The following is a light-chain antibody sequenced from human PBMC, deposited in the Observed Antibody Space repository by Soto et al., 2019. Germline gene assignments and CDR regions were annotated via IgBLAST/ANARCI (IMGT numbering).Light chain of an antibody. V-gene: IGLV2-14*01. CDR3: SSFTSSSTLPYV. CDR2: EVS. J-gene: IGLJ1*01. Sequence: QSALTQPASVSGSPGQSITISCTGTGSDVGGYDYVSWYQQFPGKAPKLMIYEVSNRPSGVSNRFSGSKSGNTASLTIAGLLAEDEADYYCSSFTSSSTLPYVFGTGTKLTVL. CDR1: GSDVGGYDY.